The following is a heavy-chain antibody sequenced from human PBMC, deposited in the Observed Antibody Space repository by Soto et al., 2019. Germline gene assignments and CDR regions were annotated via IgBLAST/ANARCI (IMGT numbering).Heavy chain of an antibody. CDR2: MHTSGGT. V-gene: IGHV4-4*07. Sequence: SETLSLTCTFSVGSISSFYWNWFRHPAGKGLEWIGRMHTSGGTNYNPSLKSRVTMSVDTSKNQFSLQLSSVTAADTAVYYCARRLKTADYFFDDWGQGTLVNVSS. J-gene: IGHJ4*02. CDR3: ARRLKTADYFFDD. D-gene: IGHD2-2*01. CDR1: VGSISSFY.